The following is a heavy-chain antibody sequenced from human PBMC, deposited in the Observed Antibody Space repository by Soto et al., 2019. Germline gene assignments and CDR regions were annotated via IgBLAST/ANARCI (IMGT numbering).Heavy chain of an antibody. D-gene: IGHD6-13*01. J-gene: IGHJ5*02. CDR1: GDSINNSHW. CDR2: TYHSGTT. V-gene: IGHV4-4*02. Sequence: SETLSLTCAVSGDSINNSHWWSWVRQTPGKGLEWIGETYHSGTTNYNPSLETRVTISIDKSKNQFSLKMNSVTAADTAVYYSAREVNSSPARGPNWFDPWGQGTLVTVSS. CDR3: AREVNSSPARGPNWFDP.